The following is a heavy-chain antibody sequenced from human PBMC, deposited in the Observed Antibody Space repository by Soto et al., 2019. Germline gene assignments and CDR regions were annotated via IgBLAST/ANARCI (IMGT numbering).Heavy chain of an antibody. CDR2: ISSSSSYI. V-gene: IGHV3-21*01. Sequence: EVQLVESGGGLVKPGGSLRLSCAASGFTFSSYSMNWVRQAPGKGLEWVSSISSSSSYIYYADSVKGRFTIPRDKAKNSLYLQMNSLRAEDTAVYYCARDSRPPYYGSGRDYFDYWGQGTLVTVSS. CDR1: GFTFSSYS. D-gene: IGHD3-10*01. J-gene: IGHJ4*02. CDR3: ARDSRPPYYGSGRDYFDY.